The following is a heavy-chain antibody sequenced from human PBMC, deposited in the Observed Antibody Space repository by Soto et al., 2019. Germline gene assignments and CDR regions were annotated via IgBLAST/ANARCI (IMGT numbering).Heavy chain of an antibody. CDR3: AKDQTLKDYDFWSGYYSRFGN. J-gene: IGHJ4*02. CDR2: ISYDGSKR. V-gene: IGHV3-30*18. D-gene: IGHD3-3*01. CDR1: GFTFSNYV. Sequence: GGSLRLSCAASGFTFSNYVMHWVRQAPGKGLEWVAIISYDGSKRSFVDSVKGRFTVSRDNSKNTLYLQMNSLRPEDTAVYFCAKDQTLKDYDFWSGYYSRFGNWGQGTLVTVSS.